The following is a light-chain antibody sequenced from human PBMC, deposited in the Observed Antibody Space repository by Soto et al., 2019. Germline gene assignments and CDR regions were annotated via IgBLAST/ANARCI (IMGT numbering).Light chain of an antibody. CDR3: CSYVPSRVV. CDR2: EVI. V-gene: IGLV2-23*02. J-gene: IGLJ2*01. Sequence: QSALTQPASVSGSPGQSITLSCTGSSSDVGTYNLVSWYQQHPGKAPKLIIYEVIKRPSGVSNRFSGSKSGNTASLTISGLQAEDEADYYCCSYVPSRVVFGGGTQLTVL. CDR1: SSDVGTYNL.